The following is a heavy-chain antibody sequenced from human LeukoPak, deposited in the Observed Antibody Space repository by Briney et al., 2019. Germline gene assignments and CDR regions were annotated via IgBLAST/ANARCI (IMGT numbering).Heavy chain of an antibody. CDR2: ILYDGSNK. D-gene: IGHD3/OR15-3a*01. CDR3: AKDRGTGFLHDWTVSS. J-gene: IGHJ4*02. V-gene: IGHV3-30*02. Sequence: GGSLRLSCAASGFTFSSYGIHWVRQAPGKGLEWVAFILYDGSNKYHADSVKGRFTISRDNSKNTLDLQMNSLTIEDTALYYCAKDRGTGFLHDWTVSSWGQGTRVTVSS. CDR1: GFTFSSYG.